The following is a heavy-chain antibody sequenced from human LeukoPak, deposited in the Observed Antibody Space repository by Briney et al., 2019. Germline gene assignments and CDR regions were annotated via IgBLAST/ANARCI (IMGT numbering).Heavy chain of an antibody. Sequence: PSETLSLTCTVSGGSISSYYWSWIRQPPGRGLKWIGYIYYSGYTNYNPSLKSRVTISVDTSKNQFSLKLSSVTAADTAVYYCARTTTVRGTYYMDVWGKGTTVTISS. V-gene: IGHV4-59*01. CDR2: IYYSGYT. J-gene: IGHJ6*03. CDR1: GGSISSYY. D-gene: IGHD3-10*01. CDR3: ARTTTVRGTYYMDV.